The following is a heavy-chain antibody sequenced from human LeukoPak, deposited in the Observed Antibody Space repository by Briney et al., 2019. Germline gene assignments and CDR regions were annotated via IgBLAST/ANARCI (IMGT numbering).Heavy chain of an antibody. J-gene: IGHJ5*02. CDR2: INSDGSST. D-gene: IGHD2-2*01. Sequence: GGSLRLSCAASGFTFSSYWMHWVRQAPGKGLVWVSRINSDGSSTSYADSVKGRFTISRDNDKNTLYLQMNSLRAEDTAVYYCARDVVPAATYNWFDPWGQGTLVTVSS. CDR1: GFTFSSYW. CDR3: ARDVVPAATYNWFDP. V-gene: IGHV3-74*01.